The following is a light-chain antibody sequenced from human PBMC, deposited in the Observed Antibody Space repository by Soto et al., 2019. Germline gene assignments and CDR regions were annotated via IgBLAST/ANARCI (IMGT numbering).Light chain of an antibody. CDR2: ATS. V-gene: IGKV1-17*01. CDR3: VQHNSYPRT. CDR1: QGIGGD. J-gene: IGKJ1*01. Sequence: DIQMTQSPSSLSASVGDRVTITCRASQGIGGDAGWYQQKPGKPPKRLIYATSTLQSGIPSRFSGGGFGTEFTLTIISLQPEDFATYYCVQHNSYPRTFGQGTRVEMK.